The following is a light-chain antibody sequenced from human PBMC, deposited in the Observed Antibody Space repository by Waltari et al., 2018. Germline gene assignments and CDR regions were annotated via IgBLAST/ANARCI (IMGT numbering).Light chain of an antibody. CDR3: QQFNSYSFYT. CDR2: DAS. J-gene: IGKJ2*01. V-gene: IGKV1-13*02. Sequence: AIQLTQSPSSLSASIGDRVPIPCRASQGIRSALAWYQQRAGKAPNLLIYDASRLESGVPSRFSGSGSGTDFTLTISGLQPEDFATYYCQQFNSYSFYTFGQGTKLEI. CDR1: QGIRSA.